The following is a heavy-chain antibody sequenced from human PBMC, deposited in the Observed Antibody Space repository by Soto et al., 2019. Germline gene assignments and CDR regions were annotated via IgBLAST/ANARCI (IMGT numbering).Heavy chain of an antibody. CDR3: ATRSPAFDY. CDR2: VTTDKGKT. Sequence: QVQLVQSGPEVKKPGASVKVSCKTSGYTFTNFGISWVRQAPGQGLEWMGWVTTDKGKTTYAQKFQGRVTMTTVTSTSTAYMELRSLRSDDTAVYYCATRSPAFDYWGQGTLVTVSS. CDR1: GYTFTNFG. J-gene: IGHJ4*02. V-gene: IGHV1-18*01.